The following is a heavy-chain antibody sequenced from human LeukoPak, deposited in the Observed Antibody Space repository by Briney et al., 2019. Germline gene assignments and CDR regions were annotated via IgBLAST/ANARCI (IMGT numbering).Heavy chain of an antibody. V-gene: IGHV1-2*02. CDR3: ATVPGYYGSGSYYRAFDY. Sequence: ASVKVSCKASGYTFTGYYMHWVRQAPGQGLEWMGWINPNSGGTNYAQKFQGRVTMTRDTSISTAYMELSSLRSEDTAVYYCATVPGYYGSGSYYRAFDYWGQGTLVTVSS. J-gene: IGHJ4*02. CDR2: INPNSGGT. D-gene: IGHD3-10*01. CDR1: GYTFTGYY.